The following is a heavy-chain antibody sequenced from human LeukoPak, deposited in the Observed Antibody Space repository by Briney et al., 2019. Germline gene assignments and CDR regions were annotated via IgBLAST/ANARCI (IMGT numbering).Heavy chain of an antibody. J-gene: IGHJ4*02. CDR1: GYTFTGYY. Sequence: ASVKVSCKASGYTFTGYYMHWVRQAPGRGLEGMGWINPNSGGTNYAQKCQGRVTMTRDTSISPAYMELSRLRSDDTAVYYCARVFLYSSGWGFDYWGQGTLVTVSS. D-gene: IGHD6-19*01. CDR3: ARVFLYSSGWGFDY. CDR2: INPNSGGT. V-gene: IGHV1-2*02.